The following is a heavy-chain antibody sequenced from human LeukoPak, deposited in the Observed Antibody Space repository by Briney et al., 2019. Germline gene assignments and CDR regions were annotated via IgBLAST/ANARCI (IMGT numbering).Heavy chain of an antibody. CDR3: AKDIVVVPAVYYYYYGMDV. CDR2: ISYDGSNK. CDR1: GFTFSSYG. J-gene: IGHJ6*02. V-gene: IGHV3-30*18. Sequence: GRSLRLSCAASGFTFSSYGMHWVRQAPGKGLEWVAVISYDGSNKYYADSVKGRFTISRDNSKNTLYLQINSLRAEDTAVYYCAKDIVVVPAVYYYYYGMDVWGQGTTVTVSS. D-gene: IGHD2-2*01.